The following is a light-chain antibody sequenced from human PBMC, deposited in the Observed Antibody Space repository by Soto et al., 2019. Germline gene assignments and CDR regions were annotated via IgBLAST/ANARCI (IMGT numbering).Light chain of an antibody. CDR3: QHYGSSPPVHT. Sequence: EIVLTQSPGTLSLSPGERATLSCRASQSVYTNYLAWYQQISGQAPRLLIYGASRRATGIPDRFSGSGSGTDFTLTISRPEPEDFAVYYCQHYGSSPPVHTFGQGTKLEIK. CDR1: QSVYTNY. J-gene: IGKJ2*01. V-gene: IGKV3-20*01. CDR2: GAS.